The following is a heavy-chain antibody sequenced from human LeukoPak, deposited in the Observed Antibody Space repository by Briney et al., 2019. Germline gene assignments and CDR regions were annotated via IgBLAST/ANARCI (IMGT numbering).Heavy chain of an antibody. D-gene: IGHD6-13*01. CDR3: ARELVAAAGTGY. CDR2: ISSSSSYI. J-gene: IGHJ4*02. Sequence: PGGSLRLSCAASGFTFSSYSMNWVRQAPGKGLEWVSSISSSSSYIYYADSVKGRFTISRDNAKNSLYLQMNSLRAEDTAVYYCARELVAAAGTGYWGQGTLVTVSS. V-gene: IGHV3-21*01. CDR1: GFTFSSYS.